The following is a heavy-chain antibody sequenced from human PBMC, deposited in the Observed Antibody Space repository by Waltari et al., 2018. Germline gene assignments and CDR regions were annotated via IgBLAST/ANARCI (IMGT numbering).Heavy chain of an antibody. J-gene: IGHJ3*02. CDR2: IYHSGST. CDR1: GYSISSGYY. V-gene: IGHV4-38-2*01. D-gene: IGHD3-22*01. CDR3: ARRDYDSSGYYYVGPRTAAFDI. Sequence: QVQLQESGPGLVKPSETLSLTCAVSGYSISSGYYWGWIRQPPGKGLEWIGSIYHSGSTYYNPSLKRRVTISVDTSKNQFSLKLSSVTAADTAVYYCARRDYDSSGYYYVGPRTAAFDIWGQGTMVTVSS.